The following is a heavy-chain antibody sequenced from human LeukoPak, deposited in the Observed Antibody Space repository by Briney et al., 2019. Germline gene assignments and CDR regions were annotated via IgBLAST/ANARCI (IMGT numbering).Heavy chain of an antibody. CDR1: GFTFSSYA. V-gene: IGHV3-74*01. D-gene: IGHD3/OR15-3a*01. CDR3: ARDGRGPDY. Sequence: PGGPLRLSCAASGFTFSSYAMSWVRQAPGKGLVSVSRIESDGRTAYAESVKGRFIISRDNAKNTLYLQMNSLRVEDTAVYYCARDGRGPDYWGQGTLVTASS. J-gene: IGHJ4*02. CDR2: IESDGRT.